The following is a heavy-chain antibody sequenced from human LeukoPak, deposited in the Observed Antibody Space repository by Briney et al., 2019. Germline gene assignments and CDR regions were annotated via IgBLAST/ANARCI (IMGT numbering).Heavy chain of an antibody. CDR2: IKQDGSEK. CDR1: GFTSSSYW. CDR3: ARGSFGVVIRYYYYYYYMDV. V-gene: IGHV3-7*01. D-gene: IGHD3-3*01. J-gene: IGHJ6*03. Sequence: GGSPRLSCAASGFTSSSYWMSWVRQAPGKGLEWVANIKQDGSEKYYVDSVKGRFTISRDNAKNSLYLQMNSLRAEDTAVYYCARGSFGVVIRYYYYYYYMDVWGKGTTVTVSS.